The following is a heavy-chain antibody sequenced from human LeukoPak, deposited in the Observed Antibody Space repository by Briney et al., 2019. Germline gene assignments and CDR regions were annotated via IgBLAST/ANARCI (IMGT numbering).Heavy chain of an antibody. D-gene: IGHD2-15*01. CDR1: GITFSTYA. CDR2: IIPLLGTA. J-gene: IGHJ6*03. CDR3: ARSAGPVVVITATPNNNYYYYYMDV. V-gene: IGHV1-69*13. Sequence: SVKVSCKASGITFSTYAISWVRQAPGQGLEWMGGIIPLLGTANYAQKFQGRLTITADEPTRTAYMELSSLKTEDTAVYFCARSAGPVVVITATPNNNYYYYYMDVWGKGTTVTISS.